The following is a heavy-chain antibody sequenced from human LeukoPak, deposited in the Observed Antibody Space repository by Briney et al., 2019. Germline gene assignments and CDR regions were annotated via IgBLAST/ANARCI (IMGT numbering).Heavy chain of an antibody. J-gene: IGHJ4*02. CDR2: ISAYNGNT. Sequence: ASVKVSCKASGYTFTSYGISWVRQVPGQGLEWMGWISAYNGNTNYAQKLQGRVTMTTDTSTSTAYMELRSLRSDDTAVYYCARDQVVSGHIVVVTAIPYFDYWGQGTLVTVSS. V-gene: IGHV1-18*01. CDR1: GYTFTSYG. D-gene: IGHD2-21*02. CDR3: ARDQVVSGHIVVVTAIPYFDY.